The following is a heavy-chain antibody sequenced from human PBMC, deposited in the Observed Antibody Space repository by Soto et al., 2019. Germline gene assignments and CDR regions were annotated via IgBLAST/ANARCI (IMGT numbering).Heavy chain of an antibody. V-gene: IGHV3-33*01. CDR3: ARDRGTVQLLNSFDP. CDR2: IWFDGSEK. J-gene: IGHJ5*02. CDR1: GFTFSNYA. Sequence: PGGSLRLSCAASGFTFSNYAMHWVRQAPGKGLEWVAVIWFDGSEKYYIDSVNGRFTISRDNSNNTLYLQMNNLRAEDTAVYYCARDRGTVQLLNSFDPWGQGT. D-gene: IGHD2-2*01.